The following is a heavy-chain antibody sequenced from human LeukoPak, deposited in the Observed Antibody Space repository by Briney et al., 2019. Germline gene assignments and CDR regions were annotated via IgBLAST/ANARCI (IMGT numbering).Heavy chain of an antibody. CDR3: ARERSDGDYHSYYYYYMDV. Sequence: SQTQCLTCAVYDESFSGYYWSWIRHPPGKGLEWIGEINHSGSTNYNPSLKSRVPISLDTSKSQFSLKLSSVTAADTAVYYCARERSDGDYHSYYYYYMDVWGKGTTVTVSS. CDR1: DESFSGYY. D-gene: IGHD4-17*01. V-gene: IGHV4-34*01. J-gene: IGHJ6*03. CDR2: INHSGST.